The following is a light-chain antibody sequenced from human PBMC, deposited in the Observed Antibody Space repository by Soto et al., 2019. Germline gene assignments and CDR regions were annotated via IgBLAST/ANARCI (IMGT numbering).Light chain of an antibody. J-gene: IGKJ3*01. Sequence: QMTQSPSSLSASVGDRVTITCRASQGISNYLAWYQQKPGQVPKLLIYLASTLQSGLPSRFSGSGSGPEFTLTISSLQPEEVGTYYCQQYNSAPYTFGPGTTVDIK. CDR2: LAS. V-gene: IGKV1-27*01. CDR1: QGISNY. CDR3: QQYNSAPYT.